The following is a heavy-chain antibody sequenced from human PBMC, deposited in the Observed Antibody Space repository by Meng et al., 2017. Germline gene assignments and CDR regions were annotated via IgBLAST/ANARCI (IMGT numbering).Heavy chain of an antibody. J-gene: IGHJ6*02. D-gene: IGHD4-17*01. Sequence: GESLKISCAASGFTFSSYSMNWVRQAPGKGLEWVSSISSSSSYIYYADSVKGRFTISRDNAKNSLYLQMNSLRAEDTAVYYCARFKKTVTTNRPAYYYNGMDVWGQGTTVTVSS. CDR3: ARFKKTVTTNRPAYYYNGMDV. V-gene: IGHV3-21*01. CDR2: ISSSSSYI. CDR1: GFTFSSYS.